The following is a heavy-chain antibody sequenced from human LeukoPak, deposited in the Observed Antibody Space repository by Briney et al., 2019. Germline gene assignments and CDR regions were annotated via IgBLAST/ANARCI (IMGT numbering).Heavy chain of an antibody. V-gene: IGHV3-74*01. D-gene: IGHD6-19*01. CDR2: INSDGSST. J-gene: IGHJ4*02. CDR1: GFTFSSYW. CDR3: AKGQYSSGWGFADY. Sequence: GGSLRLSCAASGFTFSSYWMHWVRQAPGKGLVWVSRINSDGSSTSYADSVKGRFTISRDNSKNTLYLQMNSLRAEDTAVYYCAKGQYSSGWGFADYWGQGTLVTVSS.